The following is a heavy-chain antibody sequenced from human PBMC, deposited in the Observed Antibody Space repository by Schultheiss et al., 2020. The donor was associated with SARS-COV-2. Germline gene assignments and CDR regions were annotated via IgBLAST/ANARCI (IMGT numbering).Heavy chain of an antibody. V-gene: IGHV1-2*02. Sequence: ASVKVSCKASGYTFTGYYMHWVRQAPGQGLEWMGWINPNSGGTNYAQKFQGRVTMTRDTSISTAYMELSRLRSDDTAVYYCARITLVRGSKLSGRDYFDYWGQGTLVTVSS. D-gene: IGHD3-10*01. CDR3: ARITLVRGSKLSGRDYFDY. CDR1: GYTFTGYY. CDR2: INPNSGGT. J-gene: IGHJ4*02.